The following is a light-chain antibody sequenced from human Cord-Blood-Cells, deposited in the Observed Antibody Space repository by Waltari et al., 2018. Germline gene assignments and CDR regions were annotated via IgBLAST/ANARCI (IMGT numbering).Light chain of an antibody. CDR3: QQYDNLPLT. Sequence: DIQMTQYPSSLSASVGDRVTITCQASQDISNYLNWYQQKPGKAPKLLIYDASNLETGVPSRFSGSGSGTDFTFTISSLQPEDIATYYCQQYDNLPLTFGGGTKGRSN. CDR2: DAS. CDR1: QDISNY. V-gene: IGKV1-33*01. J-gene: IGKJ4*01.